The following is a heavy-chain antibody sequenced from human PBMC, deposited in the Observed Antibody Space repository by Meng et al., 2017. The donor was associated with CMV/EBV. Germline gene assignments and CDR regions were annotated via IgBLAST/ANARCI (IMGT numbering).Heavy chain of an antibody. J-gene: IGHJ5*02. V-gene: IGHV4-34*01. D-gene: IGHD1-26*01. CDR1: GGSFSGYY. CDR2: INHSGST. CDR3: ARGVGGWFDP. Sequence: QVQLHQWGAGLLKPSETLSLPSAVYGGSFSGYYWSWIRQPPGKGLEWIGEINHSGSTNYNPSLKSRVTISVDTSKNQFSLKLSSVTAADTAVYYCARGVGGWFDPWGQGTLVTVSS.